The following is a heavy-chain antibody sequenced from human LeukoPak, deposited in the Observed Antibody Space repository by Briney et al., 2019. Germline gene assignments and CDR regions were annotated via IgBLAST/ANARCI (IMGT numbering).Heavy chain of an antibody. Sequence: ASVKVPCKASGYTFTGYYMHWVRQAPGQGLEWMGWINPNSGGTNYAQKFQGRVTMTRDTSISTAYMELSRLRSDDTAVYYCASPGYCSSTSCYHGYYGMDVWAKGPRSPSP. V-gene: IGHV1-2*02. CDR2: INPNSGGT. J-gene: IGHJ6*02. CDR3: ASPGYCSSTSCYHGYYGMDV. D-gene: IGHD2-2*01. CDR1: GYTFTGYY.